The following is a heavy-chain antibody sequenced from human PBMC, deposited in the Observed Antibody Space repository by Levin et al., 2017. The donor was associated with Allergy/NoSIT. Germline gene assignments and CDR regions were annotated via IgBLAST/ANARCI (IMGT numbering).Heavy chain of an antibody. V-gene: IGHV4-31*03. D-gene: IGHD3-9*01. CDR2: LSSLLLP. CDR3: ARANFDSVGY. CDR1: GGSISRGGYY. Sequence: SPPLSLTCTVSGGSISRGGYYWSWIRQHPGKGLEFLFSLSSLLLPSSPPSLKSRVTISVDTSKNQFSLKLSSVTAADTAVYYCARANFDSVGYWGQGTLVTVSS. J-gene: IGHJ4*02.